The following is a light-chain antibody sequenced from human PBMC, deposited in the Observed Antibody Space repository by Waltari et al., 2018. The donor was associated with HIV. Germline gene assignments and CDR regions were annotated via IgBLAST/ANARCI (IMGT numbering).Light chain of an antibody. CDR2: YKSDSDK. V-gene: IGLV5-45*01. Sequence: QYLLRYKSDSDKQLGSGVPSRFSGSTDVPANAGNLVISGLQSEDEADYYCMIWYGNIWVFGGGTKLTV. CDR3: MIWYGNIWV. J-gene: IGLJ3*02.